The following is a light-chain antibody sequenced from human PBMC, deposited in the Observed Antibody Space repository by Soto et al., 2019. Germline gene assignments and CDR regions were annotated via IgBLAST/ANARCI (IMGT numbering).Light chain of an antibody. V-gene: IGKV1-9*01. CDR3: QHHDAWPYT. J-gene: IGKJ2*01. CDR1: QGISRY. CDR2: GAS. Sequence: IQLTQSPSSLSASVGDRVSITCRASQGISRYLAWYQQKPGKAPKLLIYGASTRATGIPARFSGSGSGTEFTLTISSLQSEDFAVYYCQHHDAWPYTFGQGTKLEIK.